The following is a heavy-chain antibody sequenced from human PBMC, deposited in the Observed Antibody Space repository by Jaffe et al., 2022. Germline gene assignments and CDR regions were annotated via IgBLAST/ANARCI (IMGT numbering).Heavy chain of an antibody. V-gene: IGHV4-59*01. Sequence: QVQLQESGPGLVKPSETLSLTCTVSGGSISSYYWSWIRQPPGKGLEWIGYIYYSGSTNYNPSLKSRVTISVDTSKNQFSLKLSSVTAADTAVYYCARVDYGDPAYYFDYWGQGTLVTVSS. J-gene: IGHJ4*02. D-gene: IGHD4-17*01. CDR1: GGSISSYY. CDR3: ARVDYGDPAYYFDY. CDR2: IYYSGST.